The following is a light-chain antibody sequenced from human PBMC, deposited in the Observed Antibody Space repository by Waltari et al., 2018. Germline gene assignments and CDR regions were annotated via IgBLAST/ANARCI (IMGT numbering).Light chain of an antibody. Sequence: EIVLTQSPATLSLSPGKRATLSCRASQSVSSYLAWYQQKPGQAPRLLIYDASNRATGIPTRFSGSGSGTDFTLTISSLEPEDFAVYYCQQRSNWLATFGQGTKVEIK. CDR1: QSVSSY. CDR2: DAS. V-gene: IGKV3-11*01. J-gene: IGKJ1*01. CDR3: QQRSNWLAT.